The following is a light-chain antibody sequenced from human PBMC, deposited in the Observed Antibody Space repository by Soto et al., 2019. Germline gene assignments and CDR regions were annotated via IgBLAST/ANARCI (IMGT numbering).Light chain of an antibody. CDR2: AAS. J-gene: IGKJ1*01. Sequence: DIQMTQSHSSLSASVGDRVTITCRASQTVNIYLSWYQQKPGIAPKLLIYAASFLQTVVPSRFSGSGSGTDFTLTISSLQPEDFATYYCQQTYNTPSTFGQGTKVDIK. V-gene: IGKV1-39*01. CDR1: QTVNIY. CDR3: QQTYNTPST.